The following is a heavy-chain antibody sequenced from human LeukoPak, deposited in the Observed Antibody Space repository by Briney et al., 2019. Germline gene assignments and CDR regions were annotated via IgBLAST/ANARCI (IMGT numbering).Heavy chain of an antibody. CDR1: GVSISSGSYY. V-gene: IGHV4-61*02. Sequence: SQTLSLTCTVSGVSISSGSYYWSWIRQPAGKGLEWIGRIYTSGSTNYNPSLKSRVTISVDTSKNQFSLKLSSVTAADTAVYYCARDSGYDSSWFDPWGQGTLVTVSS. J-gene: IGHJ5*02. D-gene: IGHD5-12*01. CDR3: ARDSGYDSSWFDP. CDR2: IYTSGST.